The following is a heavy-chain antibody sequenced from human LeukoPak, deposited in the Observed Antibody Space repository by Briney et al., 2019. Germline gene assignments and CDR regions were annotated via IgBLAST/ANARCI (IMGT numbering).Heavy chain of an antibody. J-gene: IGHJ4*02. D-gene: IGHD4-17*01. V-gene: IGHV4-34*01. CDR3: ARDQDYGGNSV. Sequence: PSETLSLTCAVYGGSFSGYYWSWIRQPPGKGLEWIGEINHSGSTNYNPSLKSRVTISVDTSKNQFSLKLSSVTAADTAVYYCARDQDYGGNSVWGQGTLVTVSS. CDR1: GGSFSGYY. CDR2: INHSGST.